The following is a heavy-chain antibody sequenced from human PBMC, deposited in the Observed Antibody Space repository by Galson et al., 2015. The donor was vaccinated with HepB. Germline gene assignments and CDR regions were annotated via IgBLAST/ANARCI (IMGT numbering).Heavy chain of an antibody. CDR1: GYTFTGYY. V-gene: IGHV1-2*06. Sequence: SVKVSCKASGYTFTGYYMHWVRQAPGQGLEWMGRINPNSGGTNYAQKFQGRVTMTRDTSISTAYMELSSLRSEDTAVYYCARVRGTVTPYDAFDIWGQGTMVTVSS. D-gene: IGHD4-17*01. CDR3: ARVRGTVTPYDAFDI. J-gene: IGHJ3*02. CDR2: INPNSGGT.